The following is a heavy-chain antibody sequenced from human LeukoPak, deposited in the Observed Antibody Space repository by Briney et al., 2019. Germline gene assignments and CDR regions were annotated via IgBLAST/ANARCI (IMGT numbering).Heavy chain of an antibody. CDR1: GFIFSDYY. CDR3: ARAPRVPRELPLYYYYYMDV. V-gene: IGHV3-11*04. Sequence: PGGSLRLSCAASGFIFSDYYMGWIRQAPGRGLEWVSYIIDSGTKIYYTDSVKGRFTMSRDNAKKSLYLQMNSLRPEDTAVYYCARAPRVPRELPLYYYYYMDVWGKGTTVTISS. J-gene: IGHJ6*03. D-gene: IGHD1-7*01. CDR2: IIDSGTKI.